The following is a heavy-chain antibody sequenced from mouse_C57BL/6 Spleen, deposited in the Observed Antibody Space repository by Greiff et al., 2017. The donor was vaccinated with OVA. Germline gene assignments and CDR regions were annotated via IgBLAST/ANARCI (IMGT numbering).Heavy chain of an antibody. V-gene: IGHV1-52*01. J-gene: IGHJ2*01. D-gene: IGHD1-1*01. CDR2: IDPSDSET. Sequence: QVQLKQPGAELVRPGSSVKLSCKASGYTFTSYWMHWVKQRPIQGLEWIGNIDPSDSETHYNQKFKDKATLTVDKSSSTAYMQLSSLTSEDSAVYYCARQELRDYFDYWGQGTTLTVSS. CDR1: GYTFTSYW. CDR3: ARQELRDYFDY.